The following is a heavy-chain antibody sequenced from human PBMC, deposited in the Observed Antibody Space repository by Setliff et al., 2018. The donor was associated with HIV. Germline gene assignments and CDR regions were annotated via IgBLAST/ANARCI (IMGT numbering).Heavy chain of an antibody. J-gene: IGHJ6*03. CDR2: INPNSGST. CDR3: ARGGRFSAPGRDIWYYYYYMDV. Sequence: ASVKVSCKASGYTFTSYDINWVRQATGQGLEWIGIINPNSGSTSYAQNFQGRVTMTRDTSTSTVYMELSGLRSEDTAVYYCARGGRFSAPGRDIWYYYYYMDVWGKGTTVTVSS. CDR1: GYTFTSYD. D-gene: IGHD3-9*01. V-gene: IGHV1-46*01.